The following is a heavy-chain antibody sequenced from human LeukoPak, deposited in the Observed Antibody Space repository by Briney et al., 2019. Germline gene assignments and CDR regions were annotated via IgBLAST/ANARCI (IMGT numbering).Heavy chain of an antibody. CDR3: ARGPSSSWYRYYYYYMDV. V-gene: IGHV4-34*01. CDR1: GDSFTAYS. Sequence: SDTLSLTCAVNGDSFTAYSWNWIRQSPGKGLEWIGEISHSGRTHYNPSLASRVTFSLDTSKTQFSLELKSVTAADTAVYYCARGPSSSWYRYYYYYMDVWGKGTTVTVSS. J-gene: IGHJ6*03. D-gene: IGHD6-13*01. CDR2: ISHSGRT.